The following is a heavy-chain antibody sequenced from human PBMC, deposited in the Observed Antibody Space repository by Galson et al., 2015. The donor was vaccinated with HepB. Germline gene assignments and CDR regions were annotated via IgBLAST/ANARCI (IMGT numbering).Heavy chain of an antibody. CDR3: AKIGLDIVVVPAAPYDAFDI. CDR2: IKQDGSEK. D-gene: IGHD2-2*03. J-gene: IGHJ3*02. CDR1: GFTFSSYW. V-gene: IGHV3-7*01. Sequence: SLRLSCAASGFTFSSYWMSWVRQAPGKGLEWVANIKQDGSEKYYADSVKGRFTISRDNSKNTLYLQMNSLRAEDTAVYYCAKIGLDIVVVPAAPYDAFDIWGQGTMVTVSS.